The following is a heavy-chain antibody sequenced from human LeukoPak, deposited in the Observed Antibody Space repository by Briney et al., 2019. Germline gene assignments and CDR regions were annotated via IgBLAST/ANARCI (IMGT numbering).Heavy chain of an antibody. J-gene: IGHJ5*02. D-gene: IGHD6-13*01. V-gene: IGHV3-23*05. CDR1: EFSVSSYG. CDR3: AKGRYSSSWAPFDP. CDR2: INTIGNKI. Sequence: GGSLRLSCSASEFSVSSYGMSWVRQAPGRGLEWVSIINTIGNKIYYGDSVKGRFTISRDNSKNTLYLQVNSLRAEDTAIYYCAKGRYSSSWAPFDPWGQGTLVTVSS.